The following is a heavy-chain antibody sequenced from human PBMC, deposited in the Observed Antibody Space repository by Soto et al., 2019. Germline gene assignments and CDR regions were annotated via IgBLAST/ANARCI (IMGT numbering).Heavy chain of an antibody. CDR3: ARATVEAFDI. J-gene: IGHJ3*02. Sequence: PGGSLRLSCAASGFTFSSYAMHWVRQAPGKGLEYVSAISSNGGSTYYANSVKGSFTISRDNSKNTLYLQMGSLRAEDMAVYYCARATVEAFDIWGQGTMVTVSS. CDR2: ISSNGGST. CDR1: GFTFSSYA. V-gene: IGHV3-64*01. D-gene: IGHD4-17*01.